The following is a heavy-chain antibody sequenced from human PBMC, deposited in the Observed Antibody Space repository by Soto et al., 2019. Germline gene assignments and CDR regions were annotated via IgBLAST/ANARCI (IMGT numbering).Heavy chain of an antibody. V-gene: IGHV1-2*04. Sequence: ASVKVSCKASGYTFTGYYMHWVRQAPGQGLEWMGWINPNSGGTNYAQKFQGWVTMTRDTSISTAYMELSRLRSDDTAVYYCARGDILTGYYTFADFDIWGQGTMVTVSS. D-gene: IGHD3-9*01. CDR2: INPNSGGT. CDR3: ARGDILTGYYTFADFDI. J-gene: IGHJ3*02. CDR1: GYTFTGYY.